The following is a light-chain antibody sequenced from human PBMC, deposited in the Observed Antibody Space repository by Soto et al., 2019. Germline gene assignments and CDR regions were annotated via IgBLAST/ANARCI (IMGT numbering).Light chain of an antibody. CDR2: GAS. J-gene: IGKJ5*01. V-gene: IGKV3-15*01. CDR1: QGISTN. CDR3: QQYYNWPRT. Sequence: EIVMTQSPATLSVSPGDGATLSCRASQGISTNLAWYQQKPGQAPRLLIYGASTRAAGIPARFRGSRSGTEFTLTISSLLSEDFAVYYCQQYYNWPRTFGQGTRLEIK.